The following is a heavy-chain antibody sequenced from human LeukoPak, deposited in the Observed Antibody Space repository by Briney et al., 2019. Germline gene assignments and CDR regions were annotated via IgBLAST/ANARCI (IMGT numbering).Heavy chain of an antibody. V-gene: IGHV4-61*01. D-gene: IGHD5-12*01. J-gene: IGHJ4*02. CDR3: ARGGGYASPIGY. CDR1: GGSITAGNHH. Sequence: SETLSLTCTVSGGSITAGNHHWGWIRQPPGKGLEWIGYIYHSGSTNYNPSLKSRVTISVDTSKNQFSLKLSSVTAADTAVYYCARGGGYASPIGYWGQGALVTVSS. CDR2: IYHSGST.